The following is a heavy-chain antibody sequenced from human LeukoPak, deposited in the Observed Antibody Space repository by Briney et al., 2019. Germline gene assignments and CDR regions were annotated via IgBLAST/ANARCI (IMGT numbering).Heavy chain of an antibody. CDR1: GFTFTSSA. J-gene: IGHJ6*02. V-gene: IGHV1-24*01. CDR2: FDPEDGET. D-gene: IGHD4-17*01. Sequence: ASVKVSCKASGFTFTSSAVHWVRQAPGKGLEWMGGFDPEDGETIYAQKFQGRVTMTEDTSTDTAYMELSSLRTEDTAVYYCTRRGGYGDYDNMDVWGQGTTVTVSS. CDR3: TRRGGYGDYDNMDV.